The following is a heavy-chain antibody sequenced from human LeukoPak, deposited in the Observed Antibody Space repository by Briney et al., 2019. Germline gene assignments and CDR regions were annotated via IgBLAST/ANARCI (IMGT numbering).Heavy chain of an antibody. D-gene: IGHD4-17*01. J-gene: IGHJ5*02. Sequence: SETLSLTCSVSGGSIRSLGYSWGWIRQPPGKGLEWIASMYYTGTTYYNPSLKSRVTMSVDTSTNQFSLNLTSVTAADTAVFYCARSVGDYARRGWFDPWGQGTLVTVSS. CDR3: ARSVGDYARRGWFDP. CDR1: GGSIRSLGYS. V-gene: IGHV4-39*07. CDR2: MYYTGTT.